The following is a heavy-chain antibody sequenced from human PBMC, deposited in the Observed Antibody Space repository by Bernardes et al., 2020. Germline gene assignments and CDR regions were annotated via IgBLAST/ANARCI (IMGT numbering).Heavy chain of an antibody. CDR3: VKGGCTDGVCYRGWFDP. V-gene: IGHV3-64D*06. CDR2: ISTTGDST. D-gene: IGHD2-8*01. CDR1: GFTFSSYG. J-gene: IGHJ5*02. Sequence: GGSLRLSRSASGFTFSSYGMHWVRQAPGKGLEYVSAISTTGDSTYYADSVKGRFTISRDNSKNTLYLQVSSLRAEDTAMYYCVKGGCTDGVCYRGWFDPWGQGTLVIVSS.